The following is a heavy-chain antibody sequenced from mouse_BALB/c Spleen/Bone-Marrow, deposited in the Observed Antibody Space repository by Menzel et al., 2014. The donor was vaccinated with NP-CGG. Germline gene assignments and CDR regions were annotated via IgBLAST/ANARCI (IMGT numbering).Heavy chain of an antibody. J-gene: IGHJ2*01. CDR3: ARLSYYGLTDY. Sequence: EVHLVESGGGLVQPGGSLKLSCAASGFDFSRYWMSWVRQAPGKGLEWIGEINPDSNTINYTPSLKDKFIISRDNAKNTLYLQMSKVRSEDTALYYCARLSYYGLTDYWGQGTTLTVSS. V-gene: IGHV4-1*02. CDR2: INPDSNTI. CDR1: GFDFSRYW. D-gene: IGHD1-2*01.